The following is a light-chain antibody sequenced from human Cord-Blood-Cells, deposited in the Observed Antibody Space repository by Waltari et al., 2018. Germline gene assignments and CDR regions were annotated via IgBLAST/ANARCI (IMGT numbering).Light chain of an antibody. J-gene: IGLJ2*01. Sequence: QSALTQPASVSGSPGQSITISCTGTSSDVGGSNHVPWYQQNPGKAPKLRIYDVSNRPSGVSNRFSGSKSGNTASLTISGLQAEDEADYYCSSYTSSSTHVVFGGGTKLTVL. CDR2: DVS. CDR1: SSDVGGSNH. CDR3: SSYTSSSTHVV. V-gene: IGLV2-14*01.